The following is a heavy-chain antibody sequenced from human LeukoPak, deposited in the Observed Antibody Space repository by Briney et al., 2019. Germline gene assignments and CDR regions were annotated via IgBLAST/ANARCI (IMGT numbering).Heavy chain of an antibody. D-gene: IGHD1-26*01. J-gene: IGHJ4*02. CDR3: TRKESGTYYYDN. V-gene: IGHV3-23*01. Sequence: GGSLRTSWAAPGLTFSNYAMSWVRRDPGRGREWVSRIGGSGCSTYYADAVKGRFTISRDKSQNTLDLQIHSLRAEDTAVYYCTRKESGTYYYDNGGQGTLVTVSS. CDR2: IGGSGCST. CDR1: GLTFSNYA.